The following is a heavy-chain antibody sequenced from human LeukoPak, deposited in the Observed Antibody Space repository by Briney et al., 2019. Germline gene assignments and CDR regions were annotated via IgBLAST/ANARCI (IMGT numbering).Heavy chain of an antibody. CDR3: ARDLVVVVPAAIHSWFDP. D-gene: IGHD2-2*02. CDR2: ISSSSSTI. CDR1: GFTFSSYS. V-gene: IGHV3-48*01. J-gene: IGHJ5*02. Sequence: GGSLRLSCAASGFTFSSYSMNWVRQAPGKGPEWVSYISSSSSTIYYADSVKGRFTISRDNAKNSLYLQMNSLRAEDTAVYYCARDLVVVVPAAIHSWFDPWGQGTLVAVSS.